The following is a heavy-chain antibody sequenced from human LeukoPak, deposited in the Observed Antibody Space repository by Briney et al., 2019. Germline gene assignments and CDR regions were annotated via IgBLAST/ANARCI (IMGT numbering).Heavy chain of an antibody. J-gene: IGHJ4*02. D-gene: IGHD3-10*01. CDR3: ARVLYYYGSGSYYTAKYYFDY. Sequence: ASVTVSCKASGGTFCSYAISWVRQAPGQGLEVMGGIIPIFGTANYAQKFQGRVTTTADESTSTAYMELSSLRSEDTAVYYCARVLYYYGSGSYYTAKYYFDYWGQGTLVTVSS. V-gene: IGHV1-69*13. CDR2: IIPIFGTA. CDR1: GGTFCSYA.